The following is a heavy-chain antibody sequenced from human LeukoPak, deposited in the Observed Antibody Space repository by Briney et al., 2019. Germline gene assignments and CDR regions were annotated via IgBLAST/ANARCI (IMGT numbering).Heavy chain of an antibody. CDR1: GGTFSSYA. Sequence: GASVKVSCKASGGTFSSYAISWVRQAPGQGLEWMGWMNPNSGNTGYAQKFQGRVTMTRNTSISTAYMELSSLRSEDTAVYYCARAGASYYYYYYMDVWGKATTVTISS. V-gene: IGHV1-8*02. J-gene: IGHJ6*03. CDR3: ARAGASYYYYYYMDV. CDR2: MNPNSGNT. D-gene: IGHD4/OR15-4a*01.